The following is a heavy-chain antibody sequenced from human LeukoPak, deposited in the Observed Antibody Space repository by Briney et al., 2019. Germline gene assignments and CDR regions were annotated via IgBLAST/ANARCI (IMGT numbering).Heavy chain of an antibody. CDR2: IYSDNT. J-gene: IGHJ3*02. D-gene: IGHD7-27*01. CDR3: ASINWEPDAFDI. V-gene: IGHV3-53*01. Sequence: GGSLRLSCTVSGFTVSSNSMSWVRQAPGKGLEWVSFIYSDNTHYSDSVKGRFTISRDNSKNTLYLQMNSLRAEDTAVYYCASINWEPDAFDIWGQGTMVTVSS. CDR1: GFTVSSNS.